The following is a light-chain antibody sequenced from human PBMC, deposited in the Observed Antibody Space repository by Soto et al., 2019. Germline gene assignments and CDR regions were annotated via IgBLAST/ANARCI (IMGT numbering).Light chain of an antibody. CDR1: SSDVGAYNY. Sequence: QSALTQPASVSGSPGQSITISCTGTSSDVGAYNYVSWYQQHPGKAPKLMIYDVSNRPSGVSNRFSGSKPGNAASLTISGLKAEDEADYYCSSYTSSTPVVFGGGTKVTVL. CDR2: DVS. J-gene: IGLJ2*01. V-gene: IGLV2-14*01. CDR3: SSYTSSTPVV.